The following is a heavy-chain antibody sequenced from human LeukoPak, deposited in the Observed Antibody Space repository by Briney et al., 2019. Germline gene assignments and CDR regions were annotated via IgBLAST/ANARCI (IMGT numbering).Heavy chain of an antibody. J-gene: IGHJ4*02. CDR3: ASRHSDYDWGRFDY. V-gene: IGHV1-2*02. D-gene: IGHD3-16*01. CDR2: INPNSGGT. CDR1: GDTFTGYY. Sequence: ASVKVSCKASGDTFTGYYMHWVRQVPGQGLEWMGWINPNSGGTNYAQKFQGRVTMTRDTSISTAYMELSRLRSDDTAVYYCASRHSDYDWGRFDYWGQGTLVTVSS.